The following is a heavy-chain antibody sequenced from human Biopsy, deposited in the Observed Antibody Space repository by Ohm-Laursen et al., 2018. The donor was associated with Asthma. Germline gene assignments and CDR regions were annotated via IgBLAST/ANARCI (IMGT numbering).Heavy chain of an antibody. D-gene: IGHD2-2*01. V-gene: IGHV1-69*13. CDR1: GGTFNTYV. CDR2: INSVFGTT. Sequence: SVKVSCKSLGGTFNTYVIGWVRRAPGQGLEWMGGINSVFGTTTYPQKFQDRVTITADDTTSTVYMELSSLRSEDTAVYYCARKAGSCISRTCYSLDFWGQGTLVTVSS. CDR3: ARKAGSCISRTCYSLDF. J-gene: IGHJ4*02.